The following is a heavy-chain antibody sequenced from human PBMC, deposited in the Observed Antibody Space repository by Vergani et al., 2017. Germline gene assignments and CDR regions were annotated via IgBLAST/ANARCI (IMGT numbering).Heavy chain of an antibody. Sequence: QVQLQQWGGGLLKPSETLSLTCVVNGGSFTSYHWTWIRQSPGEGLEWVGVIDHTGRPDYNPSLKSGLTMSVDKTRNQFSLTLNSVTATDTAIYFCARVNTETNGHLYYYYYMDVWGQGTAVTVS. CDR1: GGSFTSYH. D-gene: IGHD4-11*01. V-gene: IGHV4-34*01. CDR2: IDHTGRP. CDR3: ARVNTETNGHLYYYYYMDV. J-gene: IGHJ6*03.